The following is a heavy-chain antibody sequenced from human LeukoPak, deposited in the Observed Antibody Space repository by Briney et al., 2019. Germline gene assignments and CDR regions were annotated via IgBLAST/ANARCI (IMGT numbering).Heavy chain of an antibody. CDR3: ARHRSPIAVAGP. V-gene: IGHV4-59*08. CDR1: GGSISSYY. CDR2: IYYSGST. Sequence: SETLSLTCTVSGGSISSYYWSWIRQPPGKGLEWIGYIYYSGSTNYNPSLKSRVTISVDASRNQFSLKLSSVTAEDTAVYYCARHRSPIAVAGPWGQGTLVTVSS. J-gene: IGHJ5*02. D-gene: IGHD6-19*01.